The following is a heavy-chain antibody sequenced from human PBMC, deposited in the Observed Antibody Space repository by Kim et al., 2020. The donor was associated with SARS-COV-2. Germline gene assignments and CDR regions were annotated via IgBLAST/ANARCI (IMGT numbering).Heavy chain of an antibody. CDR3: AGGFWSGYAFDY. Sequence: SETLSLTCSVSGGSVRGGSYYWNWIRQPPGKALEWIAYTYNSGSTKYNPSLKSRVTISAYASKNQFSLKLVSVTAADTAMYYCAGGFWSGYAFDYWGQGT. V-gene: IGHV4-61*01. J-gene: IGHJ4*02. CDR1: GGSVRGGSYY. D-gene: IGHD3-3*01. CDR2: TYNSGST.